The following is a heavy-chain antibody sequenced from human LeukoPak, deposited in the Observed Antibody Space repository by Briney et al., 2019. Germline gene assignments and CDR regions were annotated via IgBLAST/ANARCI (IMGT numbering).Heavy chain of an antibody. CDR2: VYITGST. V-gene: IGHV4-4*07. CDR3: ARENYDTSGGADC. CDR1: GDSINNYY. D-gene: IGHD3-22*01. J-gene: IGHJ4*02. Sequence: PSETLSLTCTVSGDSINNYYWTWIRQPAGKTLEWIGRVYITGSTNYNPSLKSRVTISLDTSKNQFSPKLTSVTAADTAVYYCARENYDTSGGADCWGQGTFVTVSS.